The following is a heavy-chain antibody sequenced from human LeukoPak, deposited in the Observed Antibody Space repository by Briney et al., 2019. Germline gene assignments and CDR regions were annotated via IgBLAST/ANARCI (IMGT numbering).Heavy chain of an antibody. CDR3: NRPDTTGMTTPDH. CDR1: GFTFSDHY. CDR2: IRNKANSYTA. V-gene: IGHV3-72*01. J-gene: IGHJ4*02. D-gene: IGHD1-1*01. Sequence: GGSLRLSCAASGFTFSDHYIDWVRQAPGKGLEWVGRIRNKANSYTADYAASVKGRFTISRDDSKNSVSLQMNSLKTEDTAMYYCNRPDTTGMTTPDHWGQGTLVTVSS.